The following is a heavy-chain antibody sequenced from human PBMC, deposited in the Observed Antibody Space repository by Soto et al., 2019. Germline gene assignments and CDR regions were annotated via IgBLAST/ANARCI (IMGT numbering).Heavy chain of an antibody. CDR3: ASSIYYYDSSGSLGY. V-gene: IGHV4-59*01. CDR2: IYYSGST. J-gene: IGHJ4*02. D-gene: IGHD3-22*01. Sequence: SETLSLTCTVSGGSISSYYWSWIRQPPGKGLEWIGYIYYSGSTNYNPSLKSRVTISVDTSKNQFSLKLSSVTAADTAVYYCASSIYYYDSSGSLGYWGQGTLVTVSS. CDR1: GGSISSYY.